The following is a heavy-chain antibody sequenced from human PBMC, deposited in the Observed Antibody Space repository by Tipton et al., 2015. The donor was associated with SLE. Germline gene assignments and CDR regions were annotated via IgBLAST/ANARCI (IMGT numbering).Heavy chain of an antibody. D-gene: IGHD6-13*01. CDR3: AREGSSCLFQH. Sequence: TLSLTCTVSGGSISSGSYYWSWIRQPAGKGLEWIGRIYTSGSTNYNPSLKSRVTISVDTSKNQFSLKLSSVTAAATAVYYCAREGSSCLFQHWGQGTLVTVSS. CDR2: IYTSGST. CDR1: GGSISSGSYY. J-gene: IGHJ1*01. V-gene: IGHV4-61*02.